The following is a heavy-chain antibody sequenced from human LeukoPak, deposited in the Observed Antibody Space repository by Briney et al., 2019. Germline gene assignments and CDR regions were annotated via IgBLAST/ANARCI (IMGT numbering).Heavy chain of an antibody. D-gene: IGHD3-10*01. Sequence: SETLSLTCTVSGGSISSYYWSWIRQPPGKGLEWIGYIYYSGSTNYNPSLKSRVTISVDTSKNQFSLKLSSVTAADTAVYYCARENPFQKLLWFGPGWFDPWGQGTLVTVSS. CDR3: ARENPFQKLLWFGPGWFDP. V-gene: IGHV4-59*12. J-gene: IGHJ5*02. CDR2: IYYSGST. CDR1: GGSISSYY.